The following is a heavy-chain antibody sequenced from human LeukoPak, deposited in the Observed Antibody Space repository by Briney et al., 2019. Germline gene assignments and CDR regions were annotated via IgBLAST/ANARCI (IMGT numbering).Heavy chain of an antibody. CDR2: IYPGDSDT. CDR3: GTWLADSSGYYDYFDY. CDR1: GYRFTSYW. Sequence: HGESLKISCKGSGYRFTSYWIGWVRQMPGKGLEWMGIIYPGDSDTRYSPSFQGQVTISADKSISTAYLQWSSLKASDTAMYYCGTWLADSSGYYDYFDYWGQGNLVTVSS. V-gene: IGHV5-51*01. D-gene: IGHD3-22*01. J-gene: IGHJ4*02.